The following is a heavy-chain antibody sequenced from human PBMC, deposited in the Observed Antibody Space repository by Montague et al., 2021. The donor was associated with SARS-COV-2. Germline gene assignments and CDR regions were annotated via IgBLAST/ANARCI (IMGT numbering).Heavy chain of an antibody. CDR2: INHRGTS. Sequence: SETRSLTCAVHGGSFSDYFWTWIRQPPGKGLEWIGEINHRGTSNYNPSLKSRVSISVDTSKNQFSLYLCSVTAADTAVYYCARGRQHFNMIVVVMTGGEYYFDYWGQGTLVTVSS. D-gene: IGHD3-22*01. CDR3: ARGRQHFNMIVVVMTGGEYYFDY. J-gene: IGHJ4*02. CDR1: GGSFSDYF. V-gene: IGHV4-34*01.